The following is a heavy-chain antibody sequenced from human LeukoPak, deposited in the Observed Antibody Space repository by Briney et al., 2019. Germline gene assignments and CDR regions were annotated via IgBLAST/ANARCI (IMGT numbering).Heavy chain of an antibody. CDR3: ARDGPLFPGTRPY. CDR2: ISSSSSYI. Sequence: GGSLRLSCAASGFTFSSYSMNWVRQAPGKGLEWVSSISSSSSYIYYADSVKGRFTISRDNSKNTLYLQMNSLRAEDTAVYYCARDGPLFPGTRPYWGQGTLVTVSS. J-gene: IGHJ4*02. CDR1: GFTFSSYS. D-gene: IGHD1/OR15-1a*01. V-gene: IGHV3-21*01.